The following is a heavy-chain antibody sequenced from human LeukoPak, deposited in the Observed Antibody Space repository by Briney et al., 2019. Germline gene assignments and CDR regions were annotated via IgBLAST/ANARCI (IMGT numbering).Heavy chain of an antibody. D-gene: IGHD2-2*01. Sequence: GGSLTLSCAASGFTFSSYAMIWVRQAPGKGLGWVSTISGDSGGTYYADSVKGRFTISRDNSKNTLYLQMNSLRAEDTALYYCARSTSSWEIVDYWGQGTLVTVSS. CDR2: ISGDSGGT. J-gene: IGHJ4*02. CDR1: GFTFSSYA. CDR3: ARSTSSWEIVDY. V-gene: IGHV3-23*01.